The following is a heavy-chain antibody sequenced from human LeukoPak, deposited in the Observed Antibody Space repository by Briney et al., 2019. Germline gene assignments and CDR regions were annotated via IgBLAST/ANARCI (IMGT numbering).Heavy chain of an antibody. CDR3: AREKLVPGATSLDY. V-gene: IGHV4-59*12. D-gene: IGHD6-19*01. CDR2: IYYSGST. CDR1: GGSISSDY. J-gene: IGHJ4*02. Sequence: SETLSLTCTVSGGSISSDYWNWIRQPPGKGLEWIGYIYYSGSTNYNPSLKSRVTISVDTSKNQFSLRLTSVAAADTAVYFCAREKLVPGATSLDYWGQGTLVTVSS.